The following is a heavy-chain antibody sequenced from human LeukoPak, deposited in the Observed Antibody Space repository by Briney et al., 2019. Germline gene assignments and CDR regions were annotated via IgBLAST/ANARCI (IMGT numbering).Heavy chain of an antibody. CDR2: ITGSGGAT. CDR1: GFTFSTYA. J-gene: IGHJ4*02. D-gene: IGHD3-22*01. CDR3: AKFHSVVIWEYYFDY. V-gene: IGHV3-23*01. Sequence: GGSLRLSCAASGFTFSTYAVNWVRQAPGKGLEWVSAITGSGGATYYADSVKGRFTISRDNSKNTLYLQMSSLRAEDTAVYYCAKFHSVVIWEYYFDYWGQGTLVTVSS.